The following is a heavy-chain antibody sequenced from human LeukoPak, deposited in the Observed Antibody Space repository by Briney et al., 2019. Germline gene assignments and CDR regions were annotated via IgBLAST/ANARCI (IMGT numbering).Heavy chain of an antibody. J-gene: IGHJ6*03. D-gene: IGHD6-13*01. CDR1: GYTFTSYD. CDR3: ARQRYSSSWYMAVPYYYYYYMDV. CDR2: MNPNSGNT. V-gene: IGHV1-8*01. Sequence: ASVKVSCKASGYTFTSYDINWVRQATGQGLEWMGWMNPNSGNTGYAQKFQGRVTMTRNTSISTAYMELSSLRSEDTAVYYCARQRYSSSWYMAVPYYYYYYMDVWGKGTTVTVSS.